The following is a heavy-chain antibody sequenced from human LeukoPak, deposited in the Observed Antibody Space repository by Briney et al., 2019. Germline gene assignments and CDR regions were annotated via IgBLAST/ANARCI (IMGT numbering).Heavy chain of an antibody. Sequence: GGSLRLSCAASGFTFSSYAMSWVRQAPGKGLEWVSAISGSGGSTYYADSVKGRFTISRDNSKNTVYLQMNNLRAEDTAVYFCAKLYCSSTTCYRKFSDYWGQGILVTVSS. CDR3: AKLYCSSTTCYRKFSDY. V-gene: IGHV3-23*01. CDR1: GFTFSSYA. CDR2: ISGSGGST. D-gene: IGHD2-2*01. J-gene: IGHJ4*02.